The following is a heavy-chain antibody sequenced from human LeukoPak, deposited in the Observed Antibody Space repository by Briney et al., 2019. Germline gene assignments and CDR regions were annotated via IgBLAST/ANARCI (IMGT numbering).Heavy chain of an antibody. J-gene: IGHJ6*02. Sequence: ASETLSLTCTVSGGSISSYYWSWIRQPPGKGLEWIGYIYYSGSTNYNPSLKSRVTISVDTSKNQFSLKLSSVTAADTAVYYCARGGPPTSNYYYYGMDVWGQGTTVTVPS. D-gene: IGHD6-25*01. V-gene: IGHV4-59*08. CDR1: GGSISSYY. CDR2: IYYSGST. CDR3: ARGGPPTSNYYYYGMDV.